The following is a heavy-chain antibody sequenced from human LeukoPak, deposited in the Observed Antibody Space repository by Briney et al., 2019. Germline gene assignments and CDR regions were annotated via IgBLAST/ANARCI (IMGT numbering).Heavy chain of an antibody. CDR3: ARRKQTLGYYYDSSGHPFDY. J-gene: IGHJ4*02. Sequence: ASETLSLACAVYGGSFSSYYWSWIRQPPGKGLEWIGSIYYSGSTYYNPSLKSRVTISVDTSKNQFSLRLSSVTAADTAVYYCARRKQTLGYYYDSSGHPFDYWGQGTLVTVSS. V-gene: IGHV4-34*01. CDR2: IYYSGST. CDR1: GGSFSSYY. D-gene: IGHD3-22*01.